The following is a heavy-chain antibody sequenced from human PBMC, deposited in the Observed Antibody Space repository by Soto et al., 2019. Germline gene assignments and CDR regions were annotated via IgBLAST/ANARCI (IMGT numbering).Heavy chain of an antibody. V-gene: IGHV3-74*01. CDR1: GFTFSNYW. CDR3: AKEKISTSCCNWFDP. Sequence: PGGSLRLSCVASGFTFSNYWMHWVRQAPGKGLVWVSRISGDGSTTNFAGSVKGRFAISRDNAKNALYLQMNSLRAGDTAVYYCAKEKISTSCCNWFDPWGQGTLVTVLL. CDR2: ISGDGSTT. J-gene: IGHJ5*02. D-gene: IGHD2-2*01.